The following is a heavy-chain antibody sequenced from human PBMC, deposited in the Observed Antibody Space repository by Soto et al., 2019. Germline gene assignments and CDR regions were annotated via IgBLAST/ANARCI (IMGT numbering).Heavy chain of an antibody. Sequence: PGGSLRLSCAASGFTVSSNYMSWVRQAPGKGLEWVSVIYSGGSTYYADSVKGRFTTSRDNSKNTLYLQMNSLRAEDTAVYYCARWVNSDWGYFDYWGQGTLVTVSS. CDR2: IYSGGST. D-gene: IGHD7-27*01. CDR3: ARWVNSDWGYFDY. CDR1: GFTVSSNY. V-gene: IGHV3-53*01. J-gene: IGHJ4*02.